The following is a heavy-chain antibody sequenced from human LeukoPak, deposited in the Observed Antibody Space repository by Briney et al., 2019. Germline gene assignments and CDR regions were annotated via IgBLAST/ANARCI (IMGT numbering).Heavy chain of an antibody. CDR1: GGSFSGYY. CDR2: INHSGST. CDR3: ARGPYYDFWSGYHAGWYFDY. Sequence: SETLSLTCAVYGGSFSGYYWSWIRQPPGKGLEWIGEINHSGSTNYNPSLKSRVTISVDTSKNQFSLKLSSVTAADTAVYYCARGPYYDFWSGYHAGWYFDYWGQGTLVTVSS. V-gene: IGHV4-34*01. D-gene: IGHD3-3*01. J-gene: IGHJ4*02.